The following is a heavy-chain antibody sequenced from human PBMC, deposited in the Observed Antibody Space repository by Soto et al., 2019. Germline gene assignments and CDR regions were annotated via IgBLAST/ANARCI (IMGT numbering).Heavy chain of an antibody. V-gene: IGHV1-69*01. CDR2: IIPLFGTA. CDR1: GGTFSTYA. J-gene: IGHJ4*02. Sequence: QVQLVQSGAEVKKPGSSVKVSCKASGGTFSTYAIDWVRQAPGQGLEWMGGIIPLFGTAKYAQNFQGRITITADESTNTAYMELISLRSQDTAVYYCARGVHYDSSGYYYFYWGQGTLVTVSS. D-gene: IGHD3-22*01. CDR3: ARGVHYDSSGYYYFY.